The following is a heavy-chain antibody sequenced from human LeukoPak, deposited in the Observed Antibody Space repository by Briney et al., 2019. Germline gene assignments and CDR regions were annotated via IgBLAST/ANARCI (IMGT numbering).Heavy chain of an antibody. Sequence: GASVKVSCKASGYTFTSYDINWVRQATGQGLEWMGWMNPNSGNTGYAQKFQGRVTMTRNTSISTAYMELSGLRSEDTAVYYCARTPVLSSRMDVWGQGTTVTVSS. CDR1: GYTFTSYD. CDR3: ARTPVLSSRMDV. J-gene: IGHJ6*02. D-gene: IGHD2-2*01. V-gene: IGHV1-8*01. CDR2: MNPNSGNT.